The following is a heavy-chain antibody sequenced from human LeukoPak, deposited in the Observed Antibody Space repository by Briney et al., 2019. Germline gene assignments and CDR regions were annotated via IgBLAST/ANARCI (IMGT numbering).Heavy chain of an antibody. V-gene: IGHV4-4*07. D-gene: IGHD3-9*01. CDR2: IYTSGST. J-gene: IGHJ6*02. Sequence: SDTLSLTCTVSGGSLSSYYWSWIRQPAGKGLEWIGRIYTSGSTNYNPSLKSRVTMSVDTSKNQFSLKLSSVTAADTAVYYCARDGGAGLRYFDWQSHGMDVWGQGTTVIVSS. CDR3: ARDGGAGLRYFDWQSHGMDV. CDR1: GGSLSSYY.